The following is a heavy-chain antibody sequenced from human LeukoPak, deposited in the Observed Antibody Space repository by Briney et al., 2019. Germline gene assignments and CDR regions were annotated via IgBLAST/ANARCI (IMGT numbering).Heavy chain of an antibody. D-gene: IGHD4-17*01. V-gene: IGHV3-74*01. J-gene: IGHJ3*02. Sequence: GGSLRLSCAASGFTFSNYWMHWVRQAPGKGLVWVSRINTDGSRITYADSVKGRFTISRDNAMNTVYLQMNSLRAEDTAVYYCARSIGDYESEVFDIWGQGTMVTVSS. CDR2: INTDGSRI. CDR1: GFTFSNYW. CDR3: ARSIGDYESEVFDI.